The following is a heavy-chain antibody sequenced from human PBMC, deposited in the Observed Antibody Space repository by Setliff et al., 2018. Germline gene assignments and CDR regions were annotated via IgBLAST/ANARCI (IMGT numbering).Heavy chain of an antibody. V-gene: IGHV1-18*01. CDR1: GYTFRNYA. J-gene: IGHJ4*02. Sequence: GASVKVSCKASGYTFRNYAFAWVRQAPGQGLEWVGWISVYNGDTNYAQKFQGRVTLTTDTSTSTAYMELRSLTSYDSAFYYCARAPSVELVTIRTNSWFTYWGQGTLVTVSS. D-gene: IGHD5-18*01. CDR3: ARAPSVELVTIRTNSWFTY. CDR2: ISVYNGDT.